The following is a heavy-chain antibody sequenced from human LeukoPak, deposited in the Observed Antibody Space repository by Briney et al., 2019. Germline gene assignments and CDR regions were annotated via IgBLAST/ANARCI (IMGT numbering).Heavy chain of an antibody. CDR1: GFTFSSYN. Sequence: PGGSLRLSCAASGFTFSSYNMNWVRQAPGKGLEWVSSISGSSSYIYYADSLKGRFTISRDNAKNSLYLQMNSLRAEDTAIYYCAREISGSSLNYYYYYGMDVWGQGTTVTVSS. J-gene: IGHJ6*02. CDR2: ISGSSSYI. V-gene: IGHV3-21*01. D-gene: IGHD6-13*01. CDR3: AREISGSSLNYYYYYGMDV.